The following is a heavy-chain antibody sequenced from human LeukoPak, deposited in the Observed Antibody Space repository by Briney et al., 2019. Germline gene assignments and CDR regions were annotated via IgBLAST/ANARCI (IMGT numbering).Heavy chain of an antibody. CDR2: IIPIFGTA. J-gene: IGHJ4*02. CDR1: GGTFSSYA. D-gene: IGHD2-8*01. V-gene: IGHV1-69*06. Sequence: ASVKVSCKASGGTFSSYAISWVRQAPGHGLEWMGGIIPIFGTANYAQKFQGRVTITADKSTSTAYMELSSLRSEDTAVYYCARLLEDCTNGVCYSDYWGQGTLVTVSS. CDR3: ARLLEDCTNGVCYSDY.